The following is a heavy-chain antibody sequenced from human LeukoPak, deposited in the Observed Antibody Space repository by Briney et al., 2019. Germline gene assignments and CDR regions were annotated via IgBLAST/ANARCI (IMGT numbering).Heavy chain of an antibody. J-gene: IGHJ4*02. V-gene: IGHV4-39*01. CDR3: ARLEGSSWFRPDHYFDY. CDR1: GGSISSSSYY. Sequence: SETLSLTCTVSGGSISSSSYYWGWIRQPPGKGLEWIGSIYYSGSTYYNPSLKSRVTISVDTSKNQFSLKLSSVTAADTAVYYCARLEGSSWFRPDHYFDYWGQGTLVTVSS. CDR2: IYYSGST. D-gene: IGHD6-13*01.